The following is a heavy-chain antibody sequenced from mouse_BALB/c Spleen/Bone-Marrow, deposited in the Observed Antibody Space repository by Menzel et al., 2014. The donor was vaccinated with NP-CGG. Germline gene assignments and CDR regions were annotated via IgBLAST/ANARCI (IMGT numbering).Heavy chain of an antibody. CDR3: ARLGYYGYFDY. CDR1: GFDFSRYW. J-gene: IGHJ2*01. D-gene: IGHD2-3*01. Sequence: VQLQQSGGGLVRPGGSLKLSCAASGFDFSRYWMSWVRQAPGKGLEWIGEINPDSSTINYTPSLKDKFIISRDNAKNTLYLKMSKVKSEDTALYYCARLGYYGYFDYWGQGTTLTVSS. CDR2: INPDSSTI. V-gene: IGHV4-1*02.